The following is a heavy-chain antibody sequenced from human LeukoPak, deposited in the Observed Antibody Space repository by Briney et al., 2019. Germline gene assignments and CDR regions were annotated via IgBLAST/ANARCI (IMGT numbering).Heavy chain of an antibody. CDR1: GFTFSSYG. D-gene: IGHD5-12*01. J-gene: IGHJ3*02. CDR2: ISSDGSNK. CDR3: ARDSGHSGYHYAFDI. Sequence: GGSLRLSCAASGFTFSSYGMHWVRQAPGKGLEWVAVISSDGSNKNYADSVKGRFTISRDNSKNTLYLQMNSLRAEDTAVYYCARDSGHSGYHYAFDIWGQGTTVTVSS. V-gene: IGHV3-33*01.